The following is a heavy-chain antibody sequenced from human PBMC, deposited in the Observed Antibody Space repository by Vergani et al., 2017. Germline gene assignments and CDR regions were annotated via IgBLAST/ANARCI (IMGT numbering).Heavy chain of an antibody. J-gene: IGHJ4*02. V-gene: IGHV3-9*01. CDR2: ISWNSGSI. Sequence: DVQLVESGGGLVQPGRSLRLSCAASGFTFDDYAMHWVRQAPGKGLEWVSGISWNSGSIGYADSVKGRFTISRDNAKNSLYLQMNSLRAEDTALYYCAKDTGSSWYGTSDFDYWGQGTLVTVSS. CDR1: GFTFDDYA. D-gene: IGHD6-13*01. CDR3: AKDTGSSWYGTSDFDY.